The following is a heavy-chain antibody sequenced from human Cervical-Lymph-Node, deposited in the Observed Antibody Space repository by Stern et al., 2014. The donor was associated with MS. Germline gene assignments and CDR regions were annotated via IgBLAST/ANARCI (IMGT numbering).Heavy chain of an antibody. CDR1: GYSFANYW. CDR3: TKSVSYGYALGWFDP. V-gene: IGHV5-51*01. J-gene: IGHJ5*02. CDR2: IYPGDSDT. Sequence: EVQLVQSGPEVKKPGESLKISCKGSGYSFANYWIGWVRQMPRKGREGMGVIYPGDSDTRYSPSFQGQVTFSADKSVNTAYLQWSSLKASDTAIYYCTKSVSYGYALGWFDPWGQGTLVTVLS. D-gene: IGHD1-26*01.